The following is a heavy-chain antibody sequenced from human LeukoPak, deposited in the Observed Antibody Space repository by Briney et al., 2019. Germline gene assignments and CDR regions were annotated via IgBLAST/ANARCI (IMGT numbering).Heavy chain of an antibody. D-gene: IGHD2-2*01. V-gene: IGHV5-51*01. CDR3: TKSDSVVVPAAGGSFDY. CDR2: IYPGDSDT. Sequence: GESLKISCKGSGYRFKSFCYAWVRQMPGKGLEWMGIIYPGDSDTRYSPSFQGQVTISADKSISTAYLQWSSLKGISTVNDYCTKSDSVVVPAAGGSFDYWGQGTLVTVSS. CDR1: GYRFKSFC. J-gene: IGHJ4*02.